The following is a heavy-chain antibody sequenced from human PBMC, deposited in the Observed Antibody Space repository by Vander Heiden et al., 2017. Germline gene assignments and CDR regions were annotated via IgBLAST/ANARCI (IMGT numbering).Heavy chain of an antibody. D-gene: IGHD6-19*01. Sequence: EVQLVESGGGLVKPGGSLRLSFAGSGFTFSDGWMNWVRQAPGKVLEWVGRIKSKVDGGTTDYAAPVKGRFTISRDDSKNMFYLQMKSLKTEDTAVYFCAKETPYSRGWWDDGFDIWGRGTMVTVSS. CDR3: AKETPYSRGWWDDGFDI. CDR1: GFTFSDGW. V-gene: IGHV3-15*07. J-gene: IGHJ3*02. CDR2: IKSKVDGGTT.